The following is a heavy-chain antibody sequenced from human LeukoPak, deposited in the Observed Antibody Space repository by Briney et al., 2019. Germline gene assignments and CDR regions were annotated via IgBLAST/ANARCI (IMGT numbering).Heavy chain of an antibody. Sequence: ASVKVSCKASGYAFTGYYMHWVRPAPGQGLEWMGWINPNSGGTNYAQKFQGRVTMTRDTSISTAYMELSRLRSDDTAVYYCASLGSGSYWAWEGYYFDYWGQGTLVTVSS. J-gene: IGHJ4*02. CDR1: GYAFTGYY. D-gene: IGHD3-10*01. V-gene: IGHV1-2*02. CDR3: ASLGSGSYWAWEGYYFDY. CDR2: INPNSGGT.